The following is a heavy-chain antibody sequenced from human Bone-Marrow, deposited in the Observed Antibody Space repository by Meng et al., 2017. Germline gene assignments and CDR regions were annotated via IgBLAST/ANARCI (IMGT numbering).Heavy chain of an antibody. D-gene: IGHD2-2*01. CDR1: GYDFLKYG. Sequence: ASAKVSCKASGYDFLKYGITWVRQAPGQGLEWMGWINTNTGNPTYAQGFTGRLVFSLDTSVSTAYLQLSGLKADDTAVYYCTRDGYSDCSSTSCFDYWGQGSPVTVSS. CDR3: TRDGYSDCSSTSCFDY. CDR2: INTNTGNP. V-gene: IGHV7-4-1*02. J-gene: IGHJ4*02.